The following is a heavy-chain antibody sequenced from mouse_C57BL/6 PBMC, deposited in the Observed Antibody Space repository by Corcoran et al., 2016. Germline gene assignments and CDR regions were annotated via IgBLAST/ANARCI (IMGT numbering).Heavy chain of an antibody. J-gene: IGHJ4*01. CDR1: GYSITSGSY. Sequence: DVQLQETGPGLVKPSQSLSLTCSVTGYSITSGSYWNWIRQFPGNKLEWMGYISYDGSNNYNPSLKNRISITRDTSKNQFFLKLNSVTTEDTATYYCARDWITTIMDYWGQGTSVTVSS. D-gene: IGHD2-4*01. V-gene: IGHV3-6*01. CDR3: ARDWITTIMDY. CDR2: ISYDGSN.